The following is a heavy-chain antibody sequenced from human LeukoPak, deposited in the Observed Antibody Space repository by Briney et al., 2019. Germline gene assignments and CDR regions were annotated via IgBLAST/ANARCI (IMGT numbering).Heavy chain of an antibody. CDR1: GGSISSYY. V-gene: IGHV4-4*07. D-gene: IGHD5-18*01. J-gene: IGHJ4*02. CDR2: IYTSGST. Sequence: SETLSLTCTVSGGSISSYYWTWVRQPAGKGLEWIGRIYTSGSTNYSPSLKSRITMSVDTSKNQFSLKVRSVTAADTAVYYCAREGTGTAMGYYFDHWGQGTLVTVSA. CDR3: AREGTGTAMGYYFDH.